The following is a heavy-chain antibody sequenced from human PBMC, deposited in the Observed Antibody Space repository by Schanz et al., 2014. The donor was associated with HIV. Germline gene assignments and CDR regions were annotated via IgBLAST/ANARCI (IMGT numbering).Heavy chain of an antibody. Sequence: QMKLVQSGAEVKQPGASVKVSCKASGYTFTRYDINWVRQATGQGLEWMGWMNPNSGNTGYAQKFQGRVPMTRNTSINTAYMELSSLRSEDTAVYYCARGRFCSGGSCYHDYWGQGTLVTVSS. CDR3: ARGRFCSGGSCYHDY. CDR2: MNPNSGNT. V-gene: IGHV1-8*01. D-gene: IGHD2-15*01. CDR1: GYTFTRYD. J-gene: IGHJ4*02.